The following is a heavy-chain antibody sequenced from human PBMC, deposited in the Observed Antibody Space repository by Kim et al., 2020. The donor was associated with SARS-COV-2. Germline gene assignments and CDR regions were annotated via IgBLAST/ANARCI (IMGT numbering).Heavy chain of an antibody. V-gene: IGHV4-59*01. J-gene: IGHJ5*02. CDR1: GGSISSYY. Sequence: SETLSLTCTVSGGSISSYYWSWIRQPPGKGLEWIGYIYYSGSTNYNPSLKSRVTISVDTSKNQFSLKLSSVTAADTAVYYCTRGGWVRGVITPLSWFDPWGPGTLVTVSS. D-gene: IGHD3-10*01. CDR3: TRGGWVRGVITPLSWFDP. CDR2: IYYSGST.